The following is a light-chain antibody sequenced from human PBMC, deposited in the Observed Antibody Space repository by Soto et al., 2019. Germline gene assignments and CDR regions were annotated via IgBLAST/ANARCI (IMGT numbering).Light chain of an antibody. CDR2: RTS. J-gene: IGKJ1*01. Sequence: EVVMTQSPGTQSLSPGERATLSCRASQSVSSSYLAWYQQKPGQAPRLLIYRTSNRATGIPDRFSGSGSGTGFTLTISRLEPEDFAVYWCQQYDSSPRTFGQGTKVDIK. CDR1: QSVSSSY. V-gene: IGKV3-20*01. CDR3: QQYDSSPRT.